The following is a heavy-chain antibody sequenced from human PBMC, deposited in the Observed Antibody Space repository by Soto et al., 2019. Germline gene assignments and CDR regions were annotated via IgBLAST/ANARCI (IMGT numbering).Heavy chain of an antibody. CDR1: GDAIGNYY. CDR3: ARGTRALITSFFTY. D-gene: IGHD1-20*01. J-gene: IGHJ4*02. CDR2: VHESGST. Sequence: SETLSLTCTVSGDAIGNYYWSWIRQTPGRGLEWIGCVHESGSTDYNPFLKGRVTISLNTSKSQFSLSLRSATAADTATYYCARGTRALITSFFTYWGQGIPVTVYS. V-gene: IGHV4-59*01.